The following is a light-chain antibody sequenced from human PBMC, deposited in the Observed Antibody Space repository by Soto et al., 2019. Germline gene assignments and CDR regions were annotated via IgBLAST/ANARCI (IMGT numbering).Light chain of an antibody. CDR1: SSDVGDTSVSWY. J-gene: IGLJ3*02. Sequence: QSALTQPASVSGSLGQSITISCTGTSSDVGDTSVSWYVSWYQQHPGKVPKLMIYDDDDRPSGVSNRFSGSKSGNTASLTISSLQAEDEADYYCSSYANTRTVVFGGGTKLTVL. CDR3: SSYANTRTVV. CDR2: DDD. V-gene: IGLV2-14*03.